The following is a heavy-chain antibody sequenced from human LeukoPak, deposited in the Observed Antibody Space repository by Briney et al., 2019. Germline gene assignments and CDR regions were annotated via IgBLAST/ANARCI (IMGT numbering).Heavy chain of an antibody. CDR3: AGPGAGDLDY. CDR2: INHSGST. CDR1: GGSFGGYY. Sequence: SETLSLTCAIYGGSFGGYYWSWIRQPPGEGLEWIGEINHSGSTNYNPSLKSRVTTSVDTSKNHFSLKLSSVTAADTAVYYCAGPGAGDLDYWGQGTLVTVSS. J-gene: IGHJ4*02. D-gene: IGHD3-10*01. V-gene: IGHV4-34*01.